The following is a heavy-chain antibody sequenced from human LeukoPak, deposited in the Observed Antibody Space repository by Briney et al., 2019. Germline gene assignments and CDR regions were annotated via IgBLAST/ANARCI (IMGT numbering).Heavy chain of an antibody. CDR1: GFTFSSYS. Sequence: GGSLRLSCAASGFTFSSYSMNWVRQAPGKGLEWVSSISSSSSYIYYADSVKGRFTISRDNAKNSLYLQMNSLRAEDTAEYYCARDPKTPATASDYWGQGTLVTVSS. V-gene: IGHV3-21*01. J-gene: IGHJ4*02. CDR2: ISSSSSYI. D-gene: IGHD1-26*01. CDR3: ARDPKTPATASDY.